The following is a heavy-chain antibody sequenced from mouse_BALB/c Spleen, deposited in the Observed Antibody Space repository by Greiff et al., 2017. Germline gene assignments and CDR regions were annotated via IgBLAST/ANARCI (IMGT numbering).Heavy chain of an antibody. J-gene: IGHJ3*01. D-gene: IGHD1-1*01. Sequence: EVKLVESGGGLVQPGGSRKLSCAASGFTFSSFGMHWVRQAPEKGLEWVAYISSGSSTIYYADTVKGRFTISRDNPKNTLFLQMTSLGSEDTAMYYCARSGGVLRGWFAYWGQGTLVTVSA. CDR1: GFTFSSFG. CDR3: ARSGGVLRGWFAY. V-gene: IGHV5-17*02. CDR2: ISSGSSTI.